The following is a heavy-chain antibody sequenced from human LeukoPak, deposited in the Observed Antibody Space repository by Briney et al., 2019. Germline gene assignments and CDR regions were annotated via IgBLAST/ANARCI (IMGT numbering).Heavy chain of an antibody. CDR2: INPSGST. CDR1: GGSFSGYF. D-gene: IGHD2/OR15-2a*01. CDR3: ARHGRGTYYYLPNRGNWFDP. V-gene: IGHV4-34*01. Sequence: SETLSLTCAVYGGSFSGYFWSWSRQPTGKGLKWIGEINPSGSTIYNPSLKSRVTISVDTSKNQFSQRLTSVTAADTAVHSCARHGRGTYYYLPNRGNWFDPWGQGTLVTVSS. J-gene: IGHJ5*02.